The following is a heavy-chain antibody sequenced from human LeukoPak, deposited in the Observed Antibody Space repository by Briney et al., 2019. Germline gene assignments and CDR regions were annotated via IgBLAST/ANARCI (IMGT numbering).Heavy chain of an antibody. Sequence: PSETLSLTCTVSGGSISSYYWSWIRQPAGKGLEWIGRIYTSGSTNYNPSLKSRVTMSVDTSKNQFSLKLSSVTAADTAVYYCARDQDYYDSSGYSFDYWGQGTLVTVSS. J-gene: IGHJ4*02. D-gene: IGHD3-22*01. CDR2: IYTSGST. V-gene: IGHV4-4*07. CDR3: ARDQDYYDSSGYSFDY. CDR1: GGSISSYY.